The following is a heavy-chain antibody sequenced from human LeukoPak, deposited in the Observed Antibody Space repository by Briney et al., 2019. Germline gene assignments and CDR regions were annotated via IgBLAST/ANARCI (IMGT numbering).Heavy chain of an antibody. V-gene: IGHV3-30*02. CDR3: AKDLVVGYCSSTSCYLPDAFDI. D-gene: IGHD2-2*01. CDR1: GFTFSSYS. CDR2: IRYDGSNK. J-gene: IGHJ3*02. Sequence: QPGGSLRLSCAASGFTFSSYSMNWVRQAPGKGLEWVAFIRYDGSNKYYADSVKGRFTISKDNSKNTLYLQMNSLRAEDTAVYYCAKDLVVGYCSSTSCYLPDAFDIWGQGTMVTVSS.